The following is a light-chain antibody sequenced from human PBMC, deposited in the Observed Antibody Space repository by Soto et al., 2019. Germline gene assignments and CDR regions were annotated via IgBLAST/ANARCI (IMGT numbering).Light chain of an antibody. CDR3: LQRRNSPLT. J-gene: IGKJ4*01. V-gene: IGKV3-11*01. CDR1: QSVSSY. CDR2: DAS. Sequence: IVLTQSPATLSLSPGERATLSCRASQSVSSYLALSQQNTSQAPRLHIYDASRRATGIPARFSGSSSWTDFPLTLSSLEPEDFAVYYSLQRRNSPLTFGGETNVEIK.